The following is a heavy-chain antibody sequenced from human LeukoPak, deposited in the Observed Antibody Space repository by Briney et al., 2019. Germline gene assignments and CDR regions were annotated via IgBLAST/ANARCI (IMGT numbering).Heavy chain of an antibody. CDR1: GFTLSSYA. Sequence: PGGSLRLSCAASGFTLSSYAMSWVRQAPGRGLEWVSSISGSGGSTYYADSVKGRFTISRDNSKNTLYLQMNSLRAEDTAVYYCAKSHVVRGHNWFGPWGQGTLVTVSS. CDR2: ISGSGGST. D-gene: IGHD3-10*02. V-gene: IGHV3-23*01. J-gene: IGHJ5*02. CDR3: AKSHVVRGHNWFGP.